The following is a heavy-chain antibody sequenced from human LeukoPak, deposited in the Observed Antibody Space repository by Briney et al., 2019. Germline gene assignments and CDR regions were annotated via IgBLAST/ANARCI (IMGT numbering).Heavy chain of an antibody. J-gene: IGHJ5*02. Sequence: ASVKVSCKASGYTFTVYYMHWVRQAPGQGLEWMGWINPNSGGTNYAQKFQGRVTMTRDTSISTAYMELSRLRSDDTAVYYCARGYYGSGSYYTNPWGQGTLVTVSS. V-gene: IGHV1-2*02. CDR2: INPNSGGT. CDR1: GYTFTVYY. D-gene: IGHD3-10*01. CDR3: ARGYYGSGSYYTNP.